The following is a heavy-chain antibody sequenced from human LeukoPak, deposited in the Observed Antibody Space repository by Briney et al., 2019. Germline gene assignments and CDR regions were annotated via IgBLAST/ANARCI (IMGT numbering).Heavy chain of an antibody. Sequence: PSETLSLTCTVSGGSISSYYWGWIRQPPGKGPEWIGSFYYSGSTNYNPSLKSRVTISVDTSKNEISLKLNSVTAADTAVYYCARVLYSSGRYYFDYWGQGTLVTVSS. V-gene: IGHV4-59*12. CDR2: FYYSGST. D-gene: IGHD6-19*01. CDR3: ARVLYSSGRYYFDY. J-gene: IGHJ4*02. CDR1: GGSISSYY.